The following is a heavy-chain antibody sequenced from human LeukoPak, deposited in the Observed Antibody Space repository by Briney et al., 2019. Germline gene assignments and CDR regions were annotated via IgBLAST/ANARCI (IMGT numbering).Heavy chain of an antibody. J-gene: IGHJ6*02. CDR3: ASPSMRYYYGSGRLDGMDV. V-gene: IGHV3-66*01. D-gene: IGHD3-10*01. CDR2: IYSGGST. CDR1: GFTVSSNY. Sequence: GGSLRLSCAASGFTVSSNYMSWVRQAPGKGLEWVSVIYSGGSTYYADSVKGRFTISRDNSKNTLYLQMNSLRAEDTAVYYCASPSMRYYYGSGRLDGMDVWGQGTTVTVSS.